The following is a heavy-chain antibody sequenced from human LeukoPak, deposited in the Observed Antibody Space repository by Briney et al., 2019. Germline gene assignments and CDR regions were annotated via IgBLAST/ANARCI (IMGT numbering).Heavy chain of an antibody. CDR2: IFPGDSNT. D-gene: IGHD3-10*01. CDR3: ARRDGSGPYNYFGMDV. Sequence: KPGESLKISCKGSGYSFSTYWIGWVRQMPGRGLEWMGLIFPGDSNTIYSPSFQGQVTISADKSISTAYLQWSSLKASDSAVYYCARRDGSGPYNYFGMDVWGQGTTVTVSS. V-gene: IGHV5-51*01. J-gene: IGHJ6*02. CDR1: GYSFSTYW.